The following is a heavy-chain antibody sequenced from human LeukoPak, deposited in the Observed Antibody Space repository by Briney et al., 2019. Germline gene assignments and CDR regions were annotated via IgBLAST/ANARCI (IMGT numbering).Heavy chain of an antibody. J-gene: IGHJ4*02. CDR3: ARGSGYGSGPLDY. Sequence: PSETLSLTCAVYGGSFSGHYWSWIRQPPGKGLEWIGEINHSGSTNYNPSLKSRVTISVDTSKNQFSLKLSSVTAADTAVYYCARGSGYGSGPLDYWGQGTLVTVSS. V-gene: IGHV4-34*01. D-gene: IGHD3-10*01. CDR2: INHSGST. CDR1: GGSFSGHY.